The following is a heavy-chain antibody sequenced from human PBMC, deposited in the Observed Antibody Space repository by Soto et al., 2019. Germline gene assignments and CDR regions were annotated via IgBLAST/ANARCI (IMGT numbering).Heavy chain of an antibody. J-gene: IGHJ4*02. V-gene: IGHV4-30-2*01. Sequence: PSETLSLTCAVSGGSISSGGYSWSWIRQPPGKGLEWIGYIYHSGSTYYNPSLKSRVTISVDRSKNQFSLKLSSVTAADTAVYYCARVHNYYDSSGYYRYFDYWGQGTLVTVS. CDR2: IYHSGST. D-gene: IGHD3-22*01. CDR1: GGSISSGGYS. CDR3: ARVHNYYDSSGYYRYFDY.